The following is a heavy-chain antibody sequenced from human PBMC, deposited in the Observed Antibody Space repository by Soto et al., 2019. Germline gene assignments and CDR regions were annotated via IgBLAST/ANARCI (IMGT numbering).Heavy chain of an antibody. Sequence: QVQLVESGGGVVQPGRSLRLSCAASGFTFSSYGMHWVRQAPGKGLEWVAVISYDGSNKYYADSVKGRFTISRDNSKNRLYLQMNSLRGEDTAVYYCAKGCGYSYRIDYWGQGTLVTVSS. CDR2: ISYDGSNK. V-gene: IGHV3-30*18. CDR3: AKGCGYSYRIDY. J-gene: IGHJ4*02. D-gene: IGHD5-18*01. CDR1: GFTFSSYG.